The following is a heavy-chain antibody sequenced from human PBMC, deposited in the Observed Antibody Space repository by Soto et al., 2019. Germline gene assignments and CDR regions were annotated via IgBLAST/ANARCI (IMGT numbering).Heavy chain of an antibody. V-gene: IGHV3-23*01. CDR3: AKLRYFDWSSYNWFEY. J-gene: IGHJ5*01. Sequence: PGGSLRLSCAASGFTFSSYAMTWVRQAPGKGLEWVSGISGSGATTSYADSVKGRFTVSRDNSKNTLYLQMNSLRFEDTAVYYCAKLRYFDWSSYNWFEYWGQGT. D-gene: IGHD3-9*01. CDR2: ISGSGATT. CDR1: GFTFSSYA.